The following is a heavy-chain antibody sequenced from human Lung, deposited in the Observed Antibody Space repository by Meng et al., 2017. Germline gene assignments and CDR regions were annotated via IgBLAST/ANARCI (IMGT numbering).Heavy chain of an antibody. D-gene: IGHD4-11*01. J-gene: IGHJ4*02. CDR1: GGSSIGYY. CDR2: INHSRST. Sequence: LQQVGAGVLKPSQPLSLICFVCGGSSIGYYWCWIRQPPGEGLEWIGEINHSRSTNYNPSLESRATISVDTSQNNLSLKLSSVTAAVSAVYYCARGPTTMAHDFDYWGQGTLVTVSS. V-gene: IGHV4-34*01. CDR3: ARGPTTMAHDFDY.